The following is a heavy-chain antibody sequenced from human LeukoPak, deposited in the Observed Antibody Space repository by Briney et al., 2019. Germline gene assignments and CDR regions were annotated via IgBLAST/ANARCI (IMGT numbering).Heavy chain of an antibody. J-gene: IGHJ4*02. CDR3: ARKYASGTYPLDY. CDR1: DFIFTKYW. Sequence: GGSLRLSCLASDFIFTKYWMTWVRQAPGKGLEWVSVISDNGAVTFYGDSVRGRFTISRDNSKNTLYLQMSSLRVEDTAVYYCARKYASGTYPLDYWGQGTLVTVSS. CDR2: ISDNGAVT. D-gene: IGHD3-10*01. V-gene: IGHV3-23*01.